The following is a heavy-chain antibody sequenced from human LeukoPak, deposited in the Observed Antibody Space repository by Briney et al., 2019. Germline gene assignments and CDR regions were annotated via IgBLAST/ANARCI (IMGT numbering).Heavy chain of an antibody. V-gene: IGHV4-39*01. CDR1: GGSISSNSYY. J-gene: IGHJ4*02. D-gene: IGHD2-2*01. CDR3: ARGPTYQPIDY. CDR2: IYYSGST. Sequence: SETLSLTCTVSGGSISSNSYYWGWIRQPPGKGLKWIGSIYYSGSTYYNPSLKSRVTISVDTSKNQFSLELSSVTAADTAVYYCARGPTYQPIDYWGQGTLVTVSS.